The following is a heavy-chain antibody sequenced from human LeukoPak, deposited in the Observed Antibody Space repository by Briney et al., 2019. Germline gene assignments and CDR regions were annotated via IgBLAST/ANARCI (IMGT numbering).Heavy chain of an antibody. CDR3: ARECYYDSSGYLAGGWFDP. J-gene: IGHJ5*02. CDR1: GFTFSSYS. D-gene: IGHD3-22*01. Sequence: PGGSLRLSCAASGFTFSSYSMNWVRQAPGKGLEWVSVIYSGGSTYYADSVKGRFTISRDNSKNTLYLQMNSLRAEDTAVYYCARECYYDSSGYLAGGWFDPWGQGTLVTVSS. CDR2: IYSGGST. V-gene: IGHV3-53*01.